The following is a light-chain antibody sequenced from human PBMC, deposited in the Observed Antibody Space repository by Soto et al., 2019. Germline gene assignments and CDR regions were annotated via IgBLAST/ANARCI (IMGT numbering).Light chain of an antibody. J-gene: IGKJ3*01. Sequence: DSQMTQAPSTLSASVGVRVTITCRASQSISSWLAWYQQKPGKAPKLLIYKASSLESGVPSRFSGSGSGTEFTLTISSLQPDDFATYYCQQYTTFGPGTKVDIK. CDR3: QQYTT. V-gene: IGKV1-5*03. CDR2: KAS. CDR1: QSISSW.